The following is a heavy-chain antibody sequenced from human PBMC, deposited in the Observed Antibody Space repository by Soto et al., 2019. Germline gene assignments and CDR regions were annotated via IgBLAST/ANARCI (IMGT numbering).Heavy chain of an antibody. CDR3: ARGVRGYSGYDAPDY. D-gene: IGHD5-12*01. J-gene: IGHJ4*02. V-gene: IGHV4-31*03. Sequence: QVHLQESGPGLVKPSQTLSLLCTVSGGSIISGGYYWGWIRQHPRKCLEWIGYISYNGSPYYRPSLKSRVTSSLDTSKNQFSMNLRSETAADTAVYYCARGVRGYSGYDAPDYWGKGTLVTVSS. CDR1: GGSIISGGYY. CDR2: ISYNGSP.